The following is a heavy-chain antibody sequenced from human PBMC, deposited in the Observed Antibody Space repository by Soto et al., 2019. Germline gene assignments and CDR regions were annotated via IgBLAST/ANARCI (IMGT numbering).Heavy chain of an antibody. Sequence: SSAKGCRKASGYSFTNNDVTWVRQATGQGLEWMGWMNPGSGDTGYAQKFQGRVTMTRDISIATAYMELSSLRSDDTAIYYCARMATFGSLNWFDPWGQGTLVTVSS. CDR3: ARMATFGSLNWFDP. V-gene: IGHV1-8*01. J-gene: IGHJ5*02. D-gene: IGHD3-16*01. CDR1: GYSFTNND. CDR2: MNPGSGDT.